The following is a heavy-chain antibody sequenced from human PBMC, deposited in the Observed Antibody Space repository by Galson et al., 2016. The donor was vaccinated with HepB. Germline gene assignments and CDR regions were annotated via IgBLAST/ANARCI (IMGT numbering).Heavy chain of an antibody. V-gene: IGHV4-59*01. Sequence: ETLSLTCTVSGGSISSYCWSWIRQPPGKGLEWIGYIYYSGSTNYNPSLKSRVTISVDTSKNQFSLNLSSVTAADTAVYYCARSSGSFWGQGTLVAVSS. J-gene: IGHJ4*02. CDR2: IYYSGST. CDR3: ARSSGSF. D-gene: IGHD1-26*01. CDR1: GGSISSYC.